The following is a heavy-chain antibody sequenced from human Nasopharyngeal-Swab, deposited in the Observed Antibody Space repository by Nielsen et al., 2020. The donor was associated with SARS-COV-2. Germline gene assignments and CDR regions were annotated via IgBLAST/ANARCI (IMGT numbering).Heavy chain of an antibody. CDR3: ARGKRTLSSALLWFAAYYYYMDG. CDR2: MNPNSGNT. D-gene: IGHD3-10*01. J-gene: IGHJ6*03. CDR1: GYTFTSYD. V-gene: IGHV1-8*01. Sequence: ASVKVSCKASGYTFTSYDINWVRQATGQGLEWMGWMNPNSGNTGYAQKFQGRVTMTRNTSISTAYMELSSLRSEDTAVYYCARGKRTLSSALLWFAAYYYYMDGWGKGTTVTVSS.